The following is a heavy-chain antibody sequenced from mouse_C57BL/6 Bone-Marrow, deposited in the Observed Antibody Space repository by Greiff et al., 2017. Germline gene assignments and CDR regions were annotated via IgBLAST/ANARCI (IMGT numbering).Heavy chain of an antibody. CDR1: GFTFSSYG. CDR3: ARFTTVVATGYFDV. D-gene: IGHD1-1*01. Sequence: EVMLVESGGDLVKPGGSLKLSCAASGFTFSSYGMSWVRQTPDKRLEWVATISSGGSYTYYPDSVKGRFTISRDNAKNTLYLQMSSLKSEDTAMYYCARFTTVVATGYFDVWGTGTTVTVSS. V-gene: IGHV5-6*01. J-gene: IGHJ1*03. CDR2: ISSGGSYT.